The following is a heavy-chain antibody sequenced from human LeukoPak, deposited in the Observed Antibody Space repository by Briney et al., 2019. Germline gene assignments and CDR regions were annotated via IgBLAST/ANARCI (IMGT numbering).Heavy chain of an antibody. CDR1: GFNFSNSW. CDR2: SFSDGINA. V-gene: IGHV3-74*01. Sequence: GGSLRLSCAASGFNFSNSWMHWVRQVPGKGLVWVSLSFSDGINAAYADSVKGRFTISRDNAKNTLYLQMNSLRAEDTAVYYCAREVSIFGVVSDAFDIWGQGTMVTVSS. D-gene: IGHD3-3*01. J-gene: IGHJ3*02. CDR3: AREVSIFGVVSDAFDI.